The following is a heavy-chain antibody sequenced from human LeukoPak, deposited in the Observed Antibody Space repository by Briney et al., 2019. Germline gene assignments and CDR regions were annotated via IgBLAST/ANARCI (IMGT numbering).Heavy chain of an antibody. J-gene: IGHJ4*02. CDR3: ARANTIFGVVIRPFDY. D-gene: IGHD3-3*01. CDR2: IYYSGST. Sequence: SETLSLTCTVSGGSISSGGYYWSWIRQHPGKGLEWIGYIYYSGSTYYNPSLKSRVTISVDTSKNQFSLKLSSVTAADTAVYYCARANTIFGVVIRPFDYGGQGTLVTVSS. CDR1: GGSISSGGYY. V-gene: IGHV4-31*03.